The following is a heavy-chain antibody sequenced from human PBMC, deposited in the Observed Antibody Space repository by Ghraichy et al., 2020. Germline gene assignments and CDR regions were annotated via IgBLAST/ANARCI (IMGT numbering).Heavy chain of an antibody. CDR3: AKDRIKGLVPDCFEH. CDR1: GFTFSSYA. D-gene: IGHD3/OR15-3a*01. Sequence: SCAASGFTFSSYAMSWVRQAPGKGLEWVSAITSSGDKTYFADSVKGRFTISRDNSKNTLYLQMNGLRAEDTAVYYCAKDRIKGLVPDCFEHWGQGSLVTVSS. V-gene: IGHV3-23*01. J-gene: IGHJ4*02. CDR2: ITSSGDKT.